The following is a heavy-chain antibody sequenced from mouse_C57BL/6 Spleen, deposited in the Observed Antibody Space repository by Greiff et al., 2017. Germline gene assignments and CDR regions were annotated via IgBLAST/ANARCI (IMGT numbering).Heavy chain of an antibody. CDR3: TWLYDYDGYYFDY. D-gene: IGHD2-4*01. Sequence: EVKVVESGGGLVQPGGSMKLSCAASGFTFSDAWMDWVRQSPEKGLEWVAEIRNKANNHATYYAESVKGRFTISRDDSKSSVYLQMNSLRAEDTGIYDCTWLYDYDGYYFDYWGQGTTLTVSS. V-gene: IGHV6-6*01. CDR1: GFTFSDAW. CDR2: IRNKANNHAT. J-gene: IGHJ2*01.